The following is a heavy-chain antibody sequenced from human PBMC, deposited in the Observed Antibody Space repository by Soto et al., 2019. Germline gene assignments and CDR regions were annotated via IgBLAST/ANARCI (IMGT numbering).Heavy chain of an antibody. D-gene: IGHD2-15*01. CDR3: ARQYDCSGGSCYSYYYYYYMDV. Sequence: PGRSLKISCRGSGYSFTSYWSGWVLQMPGKGLEWMGIIYPGDSDTRYSPSFQGQVTISADKSISTAYLQWSSLKASDTAMYYCARQYDCSGGSCYSYYYYYYMDVWGKGTTVTVSS. CDR2: IYPGDSDT. V-gene: IGHV5-51*01. J-gene: IGHJ6*03. CDR1: GYSFTSYW.